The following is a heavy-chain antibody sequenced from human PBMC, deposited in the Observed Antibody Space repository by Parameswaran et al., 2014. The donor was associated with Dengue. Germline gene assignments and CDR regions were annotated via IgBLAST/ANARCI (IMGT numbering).Heavy chain of an antibody. CDR3: ARPYYDFWSGYAPPGLYYYYYGMDV. Sequence: VRQAPGKGLEWVSSISSSSSYIYYADSVKGRFTISRDNAKNSLYLQMNSLRAEDTAVYYCARPYYDFWSGYAPPGLYYYYYGMDVWGQGTTVTVSS. V-gene: IGHV3-21*01. CDR2: ISSSSSYI. J-gene: IGHJ6*02. D-gene: IGHD3-3*01.